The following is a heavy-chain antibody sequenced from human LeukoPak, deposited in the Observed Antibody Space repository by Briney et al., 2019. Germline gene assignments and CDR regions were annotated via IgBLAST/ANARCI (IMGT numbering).Heavy chain of an antibody. V-gene: IGHV3-30*14. CDR3: ARSPWLGLAFFDY. D-gene: IGHD5-18*01. CDR2: ISYDGSNK. CDR1: GFTFSNYA. Sequence: PGGSLRLSCAASGFTFSNYAMHWVRQAPGKGLEWVAVISYDGSNKYYADSVKGRFTISRDNSKNTLYLQMNSLRAEDTAVYYCARSPWLGLAFFDYWGQGTLVTVSS. J-gene: IGHJ4*02.